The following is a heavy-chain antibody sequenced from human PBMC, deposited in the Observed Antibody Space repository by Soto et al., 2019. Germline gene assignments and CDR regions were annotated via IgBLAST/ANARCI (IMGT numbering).Heavy chain of an antibody. Sequence: QVQLIQSGAEVKKPGASVRVSCKTSGYLFTTYDINWVRQAAGRGLEWMGRVNPNNGKTDYAQNFQGRLTMTRDTSISTVYMELSSLPSEDTAVYYCAKDFGGLYNWFDPWGQGTLVTVSS. CDR1: GYLFTTYD. V-gene: IGHV1-8*01. CDR2: VNPNNGKT. CDR3: AKDFGGLYNWFDP. J-gene: IGHJ5*02. D-gene: IGHD3-16*01.